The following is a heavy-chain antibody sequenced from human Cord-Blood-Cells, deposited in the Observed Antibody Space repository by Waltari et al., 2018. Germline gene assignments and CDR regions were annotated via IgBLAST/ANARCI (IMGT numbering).Heavy chain of an antibody. J-gene: IGHJ4*02. D-gene: IGHD6-13*01. CDR3: ARGLRQQRGIGVY. CDR1: GGSFSGYY. Sequence: QVQLQQWGAGLLKPSETLSLTCAVYGGSFSGYYWLRIRQPPGTGLEWIGEINHSGSTNYNPSLKSRVTISVDTSKNQFSLKLSSVTAADTAVYYCARGLRQQRGIGVYWGQGTLVTVSS. CDR2: INHSGST. V-gene: IGHV4-34*01.